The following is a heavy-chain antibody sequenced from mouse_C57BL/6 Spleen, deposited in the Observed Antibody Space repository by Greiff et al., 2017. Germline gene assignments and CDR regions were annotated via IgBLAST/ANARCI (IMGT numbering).Heavy chain of an antibody. D-gene: IGHD2-10*02. V-gene: IGHV1-82*01. CDR3: AREGLDSPYWYFDV. Sequence: VQLQESGPELVKPGASVKISCKASGYAFSSSWMNWVKQRPGKGLEWIGRIYPGDGDTNYNGKFKGKATLTADKSSSTAYMQLSSLTSEDSAVYFCAREGLDSPYWYFDVWGTGTTVTVSS. CDR1: GYAFSSSW. CDR2: IYPGDGDT. J-gene: IGHJ1*03.